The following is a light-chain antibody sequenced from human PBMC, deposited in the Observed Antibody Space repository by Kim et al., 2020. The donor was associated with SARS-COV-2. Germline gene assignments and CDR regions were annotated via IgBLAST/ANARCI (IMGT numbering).Light chain of an antibody. V-gene: IGKV3-15*01. CDR1: QSVNTN. J-gene: IGKJ1*01. CDR3: QQYNNWPPWT. CDR2: GAS. Sequence: EVVMTQSPAPLSVSPGERATLSCRASQSVNTNLAWYQQKPGQAPRLLISGASIRATGIPARFSGSGSGTEFTLTISSLQSEDFAVYYCQQYNNWPPWTFGQGTKVDIK.